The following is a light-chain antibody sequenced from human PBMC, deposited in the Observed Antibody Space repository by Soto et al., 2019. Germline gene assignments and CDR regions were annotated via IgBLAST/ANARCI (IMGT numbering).Light chain of an antibody. CDR2: DAS. J-gene: IGKJ5*01. V-gene: IGKV3-11*01. CDR3: QHYQGGHPIA. CDR1: QSVSSY. Sequence: EIVLTQSPATLSLSPGERATLSCRASQSVSSYLAWYQQKPGQAPRLLIYDASNRASGVAERFSGSGSETDFTLIIRRLEPEDSALYYCQHYQGGHPIAFGQGTRLEIK.